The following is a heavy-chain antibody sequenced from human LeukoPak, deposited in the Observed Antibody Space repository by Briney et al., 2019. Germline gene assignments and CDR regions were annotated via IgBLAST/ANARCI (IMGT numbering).Heavy chain of an antibody. CDR3: ARHRSPGNFDY. CDR1: GFTFSSYT. V-gene: IGHV3-21*01. J-gene: IGHJ4*02. Sequence: PGGSLRLSCAASGFTFSSYTMNWVRQSPGKGLEGFASISRSSTYINYADSVKGRFTISRDNAKNSLYLQMNSLRGEDTAVYYCARHRSPGNFDYWGQGTLVTVSS. D-gene: IGHD3-10*01. CDR2: ISRSSTYI.